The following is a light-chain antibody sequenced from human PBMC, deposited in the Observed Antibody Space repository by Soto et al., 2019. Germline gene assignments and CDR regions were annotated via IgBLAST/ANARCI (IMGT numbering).Light chain of an antibody. Sequence: DIVMTQSPDSLAVSLGERATINCKSSQSVLYSSNNKNYLAWYQQKPGQPPKLLIYWAATWESGVPDRFSGRGSGTDFTLTISSLQAEDVAVYYCQQYYSTTLFTFGPGTKVAIK. CDR3: QQYYSTTLFT. CDR2: WAA. J-gene: IGKJ3*01. V-gene: IGKV4-1*01. CDR1: QSVLYSSNNKNY.